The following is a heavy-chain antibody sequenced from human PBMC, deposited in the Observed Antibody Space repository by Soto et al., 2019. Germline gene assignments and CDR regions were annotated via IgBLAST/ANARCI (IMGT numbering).Heavy chain of an antibody. V-gene: IGHV3-30*03. D-gene: IGHD3-22*01. J-gene: IGHJ4*02. Sequence: QVQLVESGGGVVQPGRSLRLSCAASGFTFSSYGMHWVRQAPGKGLEWVAVISYDGSNKYYADSVKGRFTISRDNSKNTLYLQMNSLRAEDTAVYYCALSYGDYYDSSGYDYWGQGTLVTASS. CDR1: GFTFSSYG. CDR3: ALSYGDYYDSSGYDY. CDR2: ISYDGSNK.